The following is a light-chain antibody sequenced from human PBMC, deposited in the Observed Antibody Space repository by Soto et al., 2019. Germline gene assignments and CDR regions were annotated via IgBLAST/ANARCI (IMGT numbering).Light chain of an antibody. CDR2: EVS. V-gene: IGLV2-14*01. Sequence: QSALTQPASVSGSPGQSITISCTGTSSDVGGYNYVSWYQQHPGKAPKLMIYEVSNRPSGVSNRFSGSKSGNTAYLTISGLQAEDEADYYCSSYTSSTTLVLGTAKKVTV. J-gene: IGLJ1*01. CDR3: SSYTSSTTLV. CDR1: SSDVGGYNY.